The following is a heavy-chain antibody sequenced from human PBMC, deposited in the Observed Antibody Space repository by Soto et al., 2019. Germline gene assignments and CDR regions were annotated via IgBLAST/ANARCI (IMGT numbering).Heavy chain of an antibody. CDR3: AKDLEYYYDSSGYYDPGYGMDV. Sequence: GGSLRLSCAASGFTFSSYAMSWVRQAPGKGLEWVSAISGSGGSTYYADSVKGRFTISRDNSKNTLYLQMNSLRAEDTAVYYCAKDLEYYYDSSGYYDPGYGMDVWGQGTTVTVSS. D-gene: IGHD3-22*01. CDR2: ISGSGGST. J-gene: IGHJ6*02. V-gene: IGHV3-23*01. CDR1: GFTFSSYA.